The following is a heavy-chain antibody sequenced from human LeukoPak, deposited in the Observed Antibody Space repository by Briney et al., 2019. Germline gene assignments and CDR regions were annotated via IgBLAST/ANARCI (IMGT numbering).Heavy chain of an antibody. D-gene: IGHD5-18*01. CDR2: IRYDGSNK. Sequence: GGSLRLSCAASGFTFSSYGMHWVRHAPGKGLEREAFIRYDGSNKYYTDSVKGRFTNSRDNSKTTLYLQMHSLRAEDTAVYYCAKEQPWIQLWLATFDIWGQGTMVTVSS. CDR3: AKEQPWIQLWLATFDI. CDR1: GFTFSSYG. J-gene: IGHJ3*02. V-gene: IGHV3-30*02.